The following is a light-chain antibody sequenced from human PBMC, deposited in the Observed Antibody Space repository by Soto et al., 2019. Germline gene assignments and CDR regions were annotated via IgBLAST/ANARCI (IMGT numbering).Light chain of an antibody. CDR2: DNI. CDR3: GTWDGSRNWV. J-gene: IGLJ3*02. Sequence: QSVLTQSPSVSAAPGQKVTISCSGSSSNIGSNYVSWYQQXPDTAPKLLIYDNIKRPSGIPDRFSGSKSGTSATLVITGLQTGDEADYYCGTWDGSRNWVFGGGTKLTVL. CDR1: SSNIGSNY. V-gene: IGLV1-51*01.